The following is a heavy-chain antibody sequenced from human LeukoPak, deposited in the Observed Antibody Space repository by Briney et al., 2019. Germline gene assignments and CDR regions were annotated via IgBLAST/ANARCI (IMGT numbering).Heavy chain of an antibody. D-gene: IGHD3-10*01. V-gene: IGHV4-39*07. CDR3: ARGGGPGDNWFDP. CDR2: IYYSGST. CDR1: GGSIGSSSYY. Sequence: PSETLSLTCTVSGGSIGSSSYYWGWIRQPPGKGLEWIGSIYYSGSTYYNPSLKSRVTISVDTSKNQFSLKLSSVTAADTAVYYCARGGGPGDNWFDPWGQGTLVTVSS. J-gene: IGHJ5*02.